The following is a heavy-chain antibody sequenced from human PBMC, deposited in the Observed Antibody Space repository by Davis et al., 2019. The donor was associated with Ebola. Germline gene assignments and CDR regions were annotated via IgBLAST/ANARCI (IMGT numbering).Heavy chain of an antibody. CDR2: INTNTGNP. D-gene: IGHD2-15*01. CDR3: ARGAATHY. Sequence: AASVKVSCKASGGTFGNYAVNWVRQTPGQGLEWMGWINTNTGNPTYAQGFTGRFVFSLDTSVSTAYLQISSLKAEDTAVYYCARGAATHYWGQGTLVTVSS. J-gene: IGHJ4*02. V-gene: IGHV7-4-1*02. CDR1: GGTFGNYA.